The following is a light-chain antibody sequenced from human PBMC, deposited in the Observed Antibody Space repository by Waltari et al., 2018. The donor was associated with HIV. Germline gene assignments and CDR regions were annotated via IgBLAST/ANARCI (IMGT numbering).Light chain of an antibody. Sequence: QSVLTQPPSASGTAGQGATIPCSGGRNNIGVDSVTGYQHLPGTAPRLLIHHNNQRPSGVPDRFSGSKSGTSASLAISGLQSEDEGDYYCAAWDDGLNALFGGGTKLTVL. J-gene: IGLJ2*01. CDR3: AAWDDGLNAL. V-gene: IGLV1-44*01. CDR2: HNN. CDR1: RNNIGVDS.